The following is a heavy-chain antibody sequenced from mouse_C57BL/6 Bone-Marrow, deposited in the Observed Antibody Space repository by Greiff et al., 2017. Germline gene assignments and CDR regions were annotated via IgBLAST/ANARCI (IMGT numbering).Heavy chain of an antibody. V-gene: IGHV3-6*01. CDR1: GYSITSGYY. D-gene: IGHD1-1*01. CDR3: ARDYYGSSPYYLDY. Sequence: EVKLQESGPGLVKPSQSLSLTCSVTGYSITSGYYWYWIRQFPGNKLEWMGYISYDGSNNYNPSLKNRISITRDKSKRQFCLKLNTVTTKVTAPYYGARDYYGSSPYYLDYWGQGTTLTVSS. J-gene: IGHJ2*01. CDR2: ISYDGSN.